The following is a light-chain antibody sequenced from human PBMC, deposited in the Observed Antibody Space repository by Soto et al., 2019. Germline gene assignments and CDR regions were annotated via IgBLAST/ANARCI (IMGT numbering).Light chain of an antibody. J-gene: IGKJ4*01. V-gene: IGKV3-20*01. CDR3: HQYGSSQLT. CDR1: ETVYTSS. Sequence: EIVLTQSPGTLSLSPGETATLSCRASETVYTSSLGWYQQKPGRAPSLLIYSASRRARGIPDRFSASGFAKDLRLTTSRLEPEDFAVYYCHQYGSSQLTVGGGTKVDI. CDR2: SAS.